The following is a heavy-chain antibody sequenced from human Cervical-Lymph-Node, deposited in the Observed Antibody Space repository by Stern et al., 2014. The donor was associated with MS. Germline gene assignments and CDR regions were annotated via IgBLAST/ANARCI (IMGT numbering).Heavy chain of an antibody. CDR1: GGTFGKFP. D-gene: IGHD6-13*01. J-gene: IGHJ5*02. V-gene: IGHV1-69*01. CDR3: ALSSETSDRWYSLGYDL. Sequence: VQLVQSGAEVTKPGSSGKVSCQASGGTFGKFPRSWWRQAPGQGLGWMGGLFPVFGTTTYSQEFRGRVTITADVSTSTVYMELSSLRSDDTAVYYCALSSETSDRWYSLGYDLWGQGTLVTVSS. CDR2: LFPVFGTT.